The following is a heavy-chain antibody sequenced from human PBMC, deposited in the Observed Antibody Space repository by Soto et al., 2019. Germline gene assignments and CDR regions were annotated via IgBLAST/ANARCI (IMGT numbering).Heavy chain of an antibody. CDR1: GYTFSSFG. D-gene: IGHD3-10*01. CDR3: AGVGGRGCGGGRYRMDV. J-gene: IGHJ6*02. Sequence: QVQLVQSGAEVKKPGASVKVSCKASGYTFSSFGINWVRQAPGQGLEWMGWISAYNGNTKYAQKLQGRVTTTTDTATSTANMELRSLGSDDTAVYYCAGVGGRGCGGGRYRMDVWGQGTTVTVSS. V-gene: IGHV1-18*01. CDR2: ISAYNGNT.